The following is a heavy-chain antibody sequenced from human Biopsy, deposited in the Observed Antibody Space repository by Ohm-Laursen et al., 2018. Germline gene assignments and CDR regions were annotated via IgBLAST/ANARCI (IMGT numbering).Heavy chain of an antibody. Sequence: SDTLSLTCTVSGASVNTLDFYWAWIRQPPGKGLEWIGYIFYSGTTKYNPSLQRRVRLSLDTANNQFSLTLRSVSAADTATYYCARAYYYGAGSFYSPWMEVWGQGTTVSVS. CDR1: GASVNTLDFY. J-gene: IGHJ6*02. CDR2: IFYSGTT. V-gene: IGHV4-61*08. CDR3: ARAYYYGAGSFYSPWMEV. D-gene: IGHD3-10*01.